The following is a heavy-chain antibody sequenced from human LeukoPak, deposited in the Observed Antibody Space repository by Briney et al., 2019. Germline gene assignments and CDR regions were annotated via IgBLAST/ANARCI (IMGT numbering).Heavy chain of an antibody. CDR1: GFTFSSYA. D-gene: IGHD1-26*01. CDR3: ASSVGAPFDY. V-gene: IGHV3-30*01. Sequence: GGSLRLSCAASGFTFSSYAMHWVRQAPGKGLEWVAVISYDGSNKYYADSVKGRFTISRDNSKNTLYLQMNSLRAEDTAVYYCASSVGAPFDYWGQGTLVTVPS. CDR2: ISYDGSNK. J-gene: IGHJ4*02.